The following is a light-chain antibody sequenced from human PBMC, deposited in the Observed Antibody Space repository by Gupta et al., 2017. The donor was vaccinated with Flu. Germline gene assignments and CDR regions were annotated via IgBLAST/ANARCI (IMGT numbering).Light chain of an antibody. CDR1: QSVSSH. J-gene: IGKJ1*01. CDR2: GAS. Sequence: LSVSPGERATLSCRASQSVSSHLAWYQQKTGQAPRLLIYGASTRATDIPARFSGSGSGTEFSLTISSLQSEDFAVYYCQQYDDWHRTFGQGTKVEVK. V-gene: IGKV3-15*01. CDR3: QQYDDWHRT.